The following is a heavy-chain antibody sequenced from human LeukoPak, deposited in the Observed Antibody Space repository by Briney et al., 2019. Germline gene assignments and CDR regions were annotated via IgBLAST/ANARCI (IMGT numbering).Heavy chain of an antibody. V-gene: IGHV1-69*05. CDR2: IIPIFGTV. D-gene: IGHD1-20*01. Sequence: SVKVSCKASGGTFSSYAISWVRQAPGQGLEWMGGIIPIFGTVNYAQKFQGRVTITTDESTSTAYMELSSLRSEDTAVYYCARVHITGTPAYYYYYMDVWGKGTTVTVSS. CDR3: ARVHITGTPAYYYYYMDV. J-gene: IGHJ6*03. CDR1: GGTFSSYA.